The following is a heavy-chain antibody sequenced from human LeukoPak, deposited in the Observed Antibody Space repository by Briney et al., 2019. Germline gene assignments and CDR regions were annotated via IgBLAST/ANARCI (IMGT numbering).Heavy chain of an antibody. CDR1: GFTFSSYA. Sequence: PGGSLRLSCAASGFTFSSYAMHWVRQAPGKGLEWVSSISSSSNYIYYADSVKGRFTISRDNAKNSLYLQMKSLRAEDTAVYYCARTQWFGDPTAEREAFDIWGQGTMVTVSS. CDR3: ARTQWFGDPTAEREAFDI. J-gene: IGHJ3*02. CDR2: ISSSSNYI. D-gene: IGHD3-10*01. V-gene: IGHV3-21*01.